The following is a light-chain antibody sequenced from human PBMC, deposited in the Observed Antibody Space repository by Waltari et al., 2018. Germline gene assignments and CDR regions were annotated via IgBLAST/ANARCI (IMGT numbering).Light chain of an antibody. CDR2: DVS. V-gene: IGLV2-14*01. CDR3: SSYTTASSWV. Sequence: QSALTQPASVSGSPGPSITISCTGTSGDIGNYKFVSWYQQEPGRATKLIVYDVSQRPSGVSNRFSGSKSGNTASLTISGLQAEDEADYYCSSYTTASSWVFGGGTKLTVL. CDR1: SGDIGNYKF. J-gene: IGLJ3*02.